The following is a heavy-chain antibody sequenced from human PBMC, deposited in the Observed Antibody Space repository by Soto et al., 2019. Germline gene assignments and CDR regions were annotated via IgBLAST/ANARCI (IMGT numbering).Heavy chain of an antibody. CDR2: ISGSGGGT. D-gene: IGHD2-2*01. Sequence: EVQLLESGGGLVQPGGSLRLSCAASGFTFSSYAMSWVRQAPGKGLEWVSAISGSGGGTYYADSVKGRFTIARDKSKNPLELQMNSRRAGDTAVYYCAKDGARGRYCSSTSCQPLYAFDIWGQGRMVTVSS. CDR3: AKDGARGRYCSSTSCQPLYAFDI. CDR1: GFTFSSYA. V-gene: IGHV3-23*01. J-gene: IGHJ3*02.